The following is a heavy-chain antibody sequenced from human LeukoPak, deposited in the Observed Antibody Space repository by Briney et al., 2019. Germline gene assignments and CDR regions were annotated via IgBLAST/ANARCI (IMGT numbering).Heavy chain of an antibody. CDR3: ARRPNTGTYYFDY. CDR2: IYYSGNT. CDR1: GGSISTYY. J-gene: IGHJ4*02. D-gene: IGHD6-13*01. Sequence: SETLSLTCTVSGGSISTYYWSWIRQPPGKGLEWIGYIYYSGNTNYNPSLKSRVTMSVDTSKNQFSLKLSYVTAADTAVYYCARRPNTGTYYFDYWGQGTLVTVSS. V-gene: IGHV4-59*08.